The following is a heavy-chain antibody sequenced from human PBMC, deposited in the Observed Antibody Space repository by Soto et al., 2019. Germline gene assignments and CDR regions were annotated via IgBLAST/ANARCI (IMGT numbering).Heavy chain of an antibody. V-gene: IGHV3-30*18. Sequence: QVQLVESGGGVVQPGRSLRLSCAASGFTFTNYGMHWVRQAPGNGLEWVAFISYDGTNEYYADSAKGRFTVSRDKSNNTVYLQMSSLRAADPDIYYCAKDGDLLGHCCSSSSYANVYYYYYIDAWGIGTTVT. CDR2: ISYDGTNE. CDR3: AKDGDLLGHCCSSSSYANVYYYYYIDA. CDR1: GFTFTNYG. D-gene: IGHD2-2*01. J-gene: IGHJ6*03.